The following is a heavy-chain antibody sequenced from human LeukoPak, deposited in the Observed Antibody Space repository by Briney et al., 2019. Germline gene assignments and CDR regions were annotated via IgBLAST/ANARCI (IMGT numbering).Heavy chain of an antibody. V-gene: IGHV3-7*01. CDR3: ARDVDGDSFFDY. Sequence: GGSLRLSCAASGFTFSYYWMNWDRQAPGKGPECVANIKQDGSEKYYADSVKGRFTISRDNAKNSLYLQMNSLRVEDTAVYYCARDVDGDSFFDYWGQGTLVTVSS. J-gene: IGHJ4*02. D-gene: IGHD4-17*01. CDR1: GFTFSYYW. CDR2: IKQDGSEK.